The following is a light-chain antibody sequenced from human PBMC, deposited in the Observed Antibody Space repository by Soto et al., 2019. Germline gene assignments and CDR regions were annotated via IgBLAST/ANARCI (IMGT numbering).Light chain of an antibody. V-gene: IGKV3D-15*01. J-gene: IGKJ5*01. CDR3: QQYNNGPRLT. CDR2: GAS. CDR1: QSVSSN. Sequence: KVMTQSPPKLSLSPGERATLSCSASQSVSSNLAWYQQKPGQAPRLLIYGASTRATGIPARFSGSGSGTEFTLTISSLQSEDFAVYYCQQYNNGPRLTVGQGTRLETK.